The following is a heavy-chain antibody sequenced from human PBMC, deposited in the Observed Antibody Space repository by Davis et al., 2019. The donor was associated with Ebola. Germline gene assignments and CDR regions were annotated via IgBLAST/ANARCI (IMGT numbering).Heavy chain of an antibody. CDR2: TYYSSKWYH. J-gene: IGHJ6*04. CDR3: ARGWLQTGLDV. CDR1: GDSVSSGG. Sequence: HSQTLSLTCAISGDSVSSGGWNWIRQSPSRGLEWLGRTYYSSKWYHGYATSVKSRLTINLDTSKNHFSLQLNSVTPEDTAVYYCARGWLQTGLDVWGKGTTVTV. V-gene: IGHV6-1*01. D-gene: IGHD5-24*01.